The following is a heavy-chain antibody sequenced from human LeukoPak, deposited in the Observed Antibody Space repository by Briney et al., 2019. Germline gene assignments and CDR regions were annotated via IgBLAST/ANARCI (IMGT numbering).Heavy chain of an antibody. CDR3: ARDGGGESARLRFLEWFQNRQYYFDY. V-gene: IGHV1-69*13. CDR2: IIPIFGTA. Sequence: SVKVSCKASGYTFTSYGISWVRQAPGQGLEWMGGIIPIFGTANYAQKFQGRVTITADESTSTAYMELSSLRSEDTAVYYCARDGGGESARLRFLEWFQNRQYYFDYWGQGTLVTVSS. CDR1: GYTFTSYG. J-gene: IGHJ4*02. D-gene: IGHD3-3*01.